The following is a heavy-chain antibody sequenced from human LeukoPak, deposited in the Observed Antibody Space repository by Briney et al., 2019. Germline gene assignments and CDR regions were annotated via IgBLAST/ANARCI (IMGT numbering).Heavy chain of an antibody. Sequence: ASLKVSCKASVYTFTRYRISWVRQAPGQGREWMGWISAYNGNPNYAQKLQGRVTMTSDQSTSTVYMELRSLRSDDTAVYYCSRDARSGYYPYYYYYYMDVWGKGTTVTVSS. CDR2: ISAYNGNP. V-gene: IGHV1-18*01. CDR1: VYTFTRYR. D-gene: IGHD3-22*01. J-gene: IGHJ6*03. CDR3: SRDARSGYYPYYYYYYMDV.